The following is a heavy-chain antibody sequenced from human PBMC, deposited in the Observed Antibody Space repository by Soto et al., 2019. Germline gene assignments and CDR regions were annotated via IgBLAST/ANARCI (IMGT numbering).Heavy chain of an antibody. J-gene: IGHJ6*02. CDR3: ARGPYEFWSGYYRPDFHSGMDV. Sequence: QVQLVQSGAEVKKPGSSVKVSCKASGGTFSNHVISWVRQAPGQGLEWMGGIINIFGTANYAQKFQGRVTITADESTSTAHMELCSLRSEDTAVYYCARGPYEFWSGYYRPDFHSGMDVWGQGTTVTVSS. D-gene: IGHD3-3*01. V-gene: IGHV1-69*12. CDR2: IINIFGTA. CDR1: GGTFSNHV.